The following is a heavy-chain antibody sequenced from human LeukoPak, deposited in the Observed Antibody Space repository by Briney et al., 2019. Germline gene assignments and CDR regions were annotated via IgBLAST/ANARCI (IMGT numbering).Heavy chain of an antibody. Sequence: SGPTLVKPTQTLTLTCTFSGFSLSTSGVGVGWIRQPPGKALEWLVLIYWDDDKRYSPSLKSRLTITKDTSKNQVVLTMTNMDPVDTATYYCARLYGSGSYDYWGQGTLVTVSS. CDR3: ARLYGSGSYDY. V-gene: IGHV2-5*02. J-gene: IGHJ4*02. D-gene: IGHD3-10*01. CDR2: IYWDDDK. CDR1: GFSLSTSGVG.